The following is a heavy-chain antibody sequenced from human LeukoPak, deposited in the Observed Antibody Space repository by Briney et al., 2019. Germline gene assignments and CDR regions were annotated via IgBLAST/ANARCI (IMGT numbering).Heavy chain of an antibody. V-gene: IGHV3-23*01. CDR2: ISGGGGST. Sequence: GSLRLSCAASGFTFSSYAMSWVRQAPGKGLEWVSAISGGGGSTYYADSVKGRFTISRDNSKNTLYLQMNSLRAEDTAVYYCAKDPSYSSSWSYWGQGTLVTVSS. CDR1: GFTFSSYA. D-gene: IGHD6-13*01. J-gene: IGHJ4*02. CDR3: AKDPSYSSSWSY.